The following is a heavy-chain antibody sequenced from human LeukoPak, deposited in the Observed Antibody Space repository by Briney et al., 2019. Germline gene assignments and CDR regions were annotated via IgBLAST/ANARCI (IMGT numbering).Heavy chain of an antibody. CDR3: AKDLHYGSADY. D-gene: IGHD3-10*01. Sequence: GGSLRLSCAASGFTFDDYGMSWVRQAPGKGLEWVANIKQDGSAKSYVDSVKGRFIISRDNAKNALYLQMNSLRAEDTAVYYCAKDLHYGSADYWGQGTLVTVSS. V-gene: IGHV3-7*01. CDR2: IKQDGSAK. CDR1: GFTFDDYG. J-gene: IGHJ4*02.